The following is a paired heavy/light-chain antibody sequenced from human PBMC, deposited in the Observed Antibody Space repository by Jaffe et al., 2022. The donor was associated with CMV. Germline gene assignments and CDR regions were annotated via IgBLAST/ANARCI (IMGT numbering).Light chain of an antibody. CDR1: QSVSSN. J-gene: IGKJ2*01. CDR3: QQYNNWPRGYT. CDR2: GAS. V-gene: IGKV3-15*01. Sequence: EIVMTQSPATLSVSPGERATLSCRASQSVSSNLAWYQQKPGQAPRLLIYGASTRATGIPARFSGSGSGTEFTLTISSLQSEDFAVYYCQQYNNWPRGYTFGQGTKLEIK.
Heavy chain of an antibody. CDR2: IYYSGST. V-gene: IGHV4-39*01. D-gene: IGHD5-12*01. CDR1: GGSISSSSYY. Sequence: QLQLQESGPGLVKPSETLSLTCTVSGGSISSSSYYWGWIRQPPGKGLEWIGSIYYSGSTYYNPSLKSRVTISVDTSKNQFSLKLSSVTAADTAVYYCARQRWSGYDVDYYYYGMDVWGQGTTVTVSS. J-gene: IGHJ6*02. CDR3: ARQRWSGYDVDYYYYGMDV.